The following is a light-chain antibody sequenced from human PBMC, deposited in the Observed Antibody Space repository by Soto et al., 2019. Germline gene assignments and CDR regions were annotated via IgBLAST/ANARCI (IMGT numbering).Light chain of an antibody. CDR3: QHYNSYSEA. J-gene: IGKJ1*01. CDR2: TTS. CDR1: QTVSKF. V-gene: IGKV1-5*03. Sequence: DIHMTQSPSSLSASVGDRVTIACRASQTVSKFVNWYQQKPGKVPTLLIFTTSTLHSGVPSRFSGSGSGTEFTLTISSLQPDDFATYYCQHYNSYSEAFGQGTKVDIK.